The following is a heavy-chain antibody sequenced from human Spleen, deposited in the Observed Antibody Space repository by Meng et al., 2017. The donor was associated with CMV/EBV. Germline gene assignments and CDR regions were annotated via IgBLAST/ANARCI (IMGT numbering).Heavy chain of an antibody. CDR1: EYTFTGYY. V-gene: IGHV1-69*05. Sequence: SVKVSCKASEYTFTGYYIHWVRQAPGQGLEWMGGIIPIFGTANYAQKFQGRVTITTDESTSTAYMELSSLRSEDTAVYYCARDLGGMDVWGQGTTVTVSS. CDR3: ARDLGGMDV. J-gene: IGHJ6*02. CDR2: IIPIFGTA.